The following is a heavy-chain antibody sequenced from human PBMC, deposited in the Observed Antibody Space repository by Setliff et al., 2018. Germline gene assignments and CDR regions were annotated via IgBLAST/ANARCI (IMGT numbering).Heavy chain of an antibody. CDR1: GFTFTSSA. J-gene: IGHJ6*02. CDR3: AAQMRRGTGTPAYYYYGTDV. D-gene: IGHD1-1*01. V-gene: IGHV1-58*02. CDR2: IVVGSGNT. Sequence: SVKVSCKASGFTFTSSAMQWVRQARGQRLEWIGWIVVGSGNTNYAQKFQERVTITRDMSTSTAYMELSSLRSEDTAVYYCAAQMRRGTGTPAYYYYGTDVWGQGTTVTVSS.